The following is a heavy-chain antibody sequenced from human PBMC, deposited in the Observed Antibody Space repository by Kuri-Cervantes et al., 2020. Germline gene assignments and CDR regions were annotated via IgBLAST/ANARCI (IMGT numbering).Heavy chain of an antibody. CDR1: GYTFTSYG. V-gene: IGHV1-18*01. CDR3: ARLVPPYIDV. J-gene: IGHJ6*04. D-gene: IGHD2-2*01. Sequence: ASVKVSCKASGYTFTSYGISWVRQAPGQGLEWMGWISAYNGDTNYAQKLQGRVTMTTDTSTSTAYMELSSLRSEDTAVYFCARLVPPYIDVWGKGTTVTVSS. CDR2: ISAYNGDT.